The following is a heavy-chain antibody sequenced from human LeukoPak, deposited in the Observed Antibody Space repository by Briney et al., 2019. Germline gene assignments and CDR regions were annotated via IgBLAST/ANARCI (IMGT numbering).Heavy chain of an antibody. CDR3: ARSNVAAAAAWENYYYYMDV. CDR1: GFTFSDYY. D-gene: IGHD6-13*01. Sequence: GGSLRLSCAASGFTFSDYYMTWIRQAPGKGLEWVSYISSSGSTIYYADSVKGRFTISRDNSKNTLYLQMNSLRAEDTAVYYCARSNVAAAAAWENYYYYMDVWGKGTTVTISS. V-gene: IGHV3-11*01. CDR2: ISSSGSTI. J-gene: IGHJ6*03.